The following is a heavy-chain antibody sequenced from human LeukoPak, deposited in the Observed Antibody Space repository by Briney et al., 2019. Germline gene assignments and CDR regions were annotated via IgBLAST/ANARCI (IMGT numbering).Heavy chain of an antibody. CDR2: INHSGST. CDR1: GGSFSGYY. Sequence: PSETLSLTCAVYGGSFSGYYWSWIRQPPGKGLEWIGEINHSGSTNYNPSLKSRVTISVDTSKNQFSLKLSSVTAADTAVYYCARGYGDYRYYNYYMDVWGQGTTVTVSS. D-gene: IGHD4-17*01. J-gene: IGHJ6*03. V-gene: IGHV4-34*01. CDR3: ARGYGDYRYYNYYMDV.